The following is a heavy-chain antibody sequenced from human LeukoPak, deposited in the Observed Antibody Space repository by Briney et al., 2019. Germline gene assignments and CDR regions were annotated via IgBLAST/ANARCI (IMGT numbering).Heavy chain of an antibody. J-gene: IGHJ4*02. CDR1: GFTFSNYA. V-gene: IGHV3-23*01. D-gene: IGHD5-18*01. Sequence: PGGSLRLSGAASGFTFSNYAMSWVRQAPGKGLECVSVISGSGGSTYYADSVKGQFTIFRDNSKNRVYLQMNSLRADDTAVYYCAKGDTGMVRRYYFDYWGQGTLVTVSS. CDR3: AKGDTGMVRRYYFDY. CDR2: ISGSGGST.